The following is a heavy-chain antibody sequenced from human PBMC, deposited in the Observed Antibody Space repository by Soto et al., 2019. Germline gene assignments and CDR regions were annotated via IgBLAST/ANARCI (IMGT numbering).Heavy chain of an antibody. D-gene: IGHD1-26*01. CDR1: GGSISSYY. J-gene: IGHJ4*02. V-gene: IGHV4-59*01. CDR3: ARDRRVGATIFDY. CDR2: IYYSGST. Sequence: QVQLQESGPGLVKPSETLSLTCTVSGGSISSYYWSWIRQPPGKGLEWIGYIYYSGSTNYNPSLKSRVTISVDTSKNQFSLKLSSVTAADTAVYYCARDRRVGATIFDYWGQGTLVTVSS.